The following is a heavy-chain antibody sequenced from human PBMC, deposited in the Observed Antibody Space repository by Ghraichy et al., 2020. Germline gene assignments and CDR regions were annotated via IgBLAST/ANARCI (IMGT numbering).Heavy chain of an antibody. J-gene: IGHJ4*02. CDR3: ARMQSTAVATEGFYFDY. V-gene: IGHV2-70*11. Sequence: QTLSLTCTFSGFSLSTSGMCVSWIRQPPGKALEWLARIDWDGDKYYSTSLKTRLTISKDTSKNQVVLTMTNMDPVDTATYFCARMQSTAVATEGFYFDYWGQGTLVTVSS. CDR1: GFSLSTSGMC. D-gene: IGHD6-19*01. CDR2: IDWDGDK.